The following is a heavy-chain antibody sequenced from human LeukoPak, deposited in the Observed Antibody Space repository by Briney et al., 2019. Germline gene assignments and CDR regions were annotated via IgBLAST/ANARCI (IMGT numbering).Heavy chain of an antibody. V-gene: IGHV4-4*02. CDR1: GGSISSSNW. Sequence: SETLSLTCAVPGGSISSSNWWSWVRQPPGKGLEWIGEIYHSGSTNYNPSLKSRVTISVDTSKNQFSLKLSSVTAADTAVYYCARDGMRLRFSYFDYWGQGTLVTVSS. J-gene: IGHJ4*02. CDR3: ARDGMRLRFSYFDY. D-gene: IGHD5-12*01. CDR2: IYHSGST.